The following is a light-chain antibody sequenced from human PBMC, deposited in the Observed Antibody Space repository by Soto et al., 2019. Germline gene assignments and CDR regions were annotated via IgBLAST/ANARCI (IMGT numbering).Light chain of an antibody. CDR3: SSYTNINTRACV. V-gene: IGLV2-8*01. CDR1: PSDVGGYNS. CDR2: DVS. J-gene: IGLJ1*01. Sequence: QSALTQPPSASGSPGQSVTISCTGTPSDVGGYNSVSWYQQYPGKAPKLMIYDVSKRPSGVPDRFSGSKSGNTASLTVSGLQAEDEAEYYCSSYTNINTRACVFGTGTKLTVL.